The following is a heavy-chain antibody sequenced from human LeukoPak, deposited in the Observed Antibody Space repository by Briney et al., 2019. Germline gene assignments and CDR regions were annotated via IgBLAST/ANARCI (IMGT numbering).Heavy chain of an antibody. CDR2: IHTSGNT. Sequence: SETLSLTCTVSGGSISGYYWSWIRQPAGKGLEWIGHIHTSGNTNYNPSLKSRVTMSVDTSNNQFSLRVNSVTAADTAIYYCVRGGSKAAATFDYWGQGTLVTVFS. J-gene: IGHJ4*02. CDR3: VRGGSKAAATFDY. V-gene: IGHV4-4*07. D-gene: IGHD2-15*01. CDR1: GGSISGYY.